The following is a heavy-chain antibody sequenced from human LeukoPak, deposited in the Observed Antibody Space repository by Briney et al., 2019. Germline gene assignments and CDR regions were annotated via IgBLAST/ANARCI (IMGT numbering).Heavy chain of an antibody. CDR1: GGSISSSSYY. V-gene: IGHV4-39*01. CDR2: IYYSGST. J-gene: IGHJ6*03. CDR3: ARQYSNSYYYYYYYMDV. D-gene: IGHD4-11*01. Sequence: PSGTLSLTCTVSGGSISSSSYYWGWIRQPPGKGLEWIGSIYYSGSTYYNPSLKSRVTISVDTSKNQFSLKLSSVTAADTAVYYCARQYSNSYYYYYYYMDVWGKGTTVTVSS.